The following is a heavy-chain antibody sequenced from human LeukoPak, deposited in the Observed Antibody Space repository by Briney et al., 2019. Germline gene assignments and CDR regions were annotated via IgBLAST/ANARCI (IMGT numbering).Heavy chain of an antibody. J-gene: IGHJ4*02. D-gene: IGHD3-22*01. Sequence: GGSLRLSCAASGFTVSSNYMSWVRQAPGKGLEWVPVIYSGGSTYYADSVKGRFTISRDNSKNTLYLQMNSLRAEDTAVYYCARDSEVVSFDYWGQGTLVTVSS. V-gene: IGHV3-66*01. CDR3: ARDSEVVSFDY. CDR2: IYSGGST. CDR1: GFTVSSNY.